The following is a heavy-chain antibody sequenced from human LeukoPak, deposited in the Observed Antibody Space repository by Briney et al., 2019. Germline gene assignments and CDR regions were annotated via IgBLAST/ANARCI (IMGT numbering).Heavy chain of an antibody. Sequence: SETLSLTCTVSGDSISSSNYYWGWNRQPPGKGLEWLGSIYYSGRTYYNPSLKSRVTISIDTSKSQFFLKLSSVTAADTAVYYCARASGYDLLTGLAWFDPWGQGTLVTVSS. J-gene: IGHJ5*02. D-gene: IGHD3-9*01. V-gene: IGHV4-39*07. CDR1: GDSISSSNYY. CDR3: ARASGYDLLTGLAWFDP. CDR2: IYYSGRT.